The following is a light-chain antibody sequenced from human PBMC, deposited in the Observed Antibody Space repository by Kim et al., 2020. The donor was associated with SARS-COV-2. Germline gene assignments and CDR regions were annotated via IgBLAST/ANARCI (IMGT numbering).Light chain of an antibody. J-gene: IGKJ4*01. Sequence: SQGERATLSCRASQSVSTKIAWYQQKPGQAPRLLIYDASIRATGTPTRFSGSGSGTEFTLTISSLQSEDFAVYHCQQYNRWFALSFGGGTKVDIK. CDR3: QQYNRWFALS. V-gene: IGKV3-15*01. CDR1: QSVSTK. CDR2: DAS.